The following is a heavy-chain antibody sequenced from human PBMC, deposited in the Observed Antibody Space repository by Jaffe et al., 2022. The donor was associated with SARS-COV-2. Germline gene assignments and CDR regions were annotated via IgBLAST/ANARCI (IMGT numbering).Heavy chain of an antibody. CDR2: MNPNSGNT. J-gene: IGHJ3*02. D-gene: IGHD3-9*01. CDR1: GYTFTSYD. CDR3: ARATYYDILTGSRDAFDI. Sequence: QVQLVQSGAEVKKPGASVKVSCKASGYTFTSYDINWVRQAPGQGLEWMGWMNPNSGNTGYAQKFQGRVTMTRNTSITTAYMELSSLRSEDTAVYYCARATYYDILTGSRDAFDIWGQGTMVIVSS. V-gene: IGHV1-8*01.